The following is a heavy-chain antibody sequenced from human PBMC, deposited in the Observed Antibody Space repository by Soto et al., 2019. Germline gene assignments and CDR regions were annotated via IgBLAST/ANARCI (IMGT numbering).Heavy chain of an antibody. Sequence: SETLSLTCAFYGWSFSGYYWSWIRQPPGKGLEWIGEINHSGSTNYNPSLKSRVTISVDTSKNQFSLKLSSVTAADTAVYYCGRVRFLEWLCPNWFDPWGQGTLVTVSS. CDR3: GRVRFLEWLCPNWFDP. J-gene: IGHJ5*02. V-gene: IGHV4-34*01. CDR1: GWSFSGYY. D-gene: IGHD3-3*01. CDR2: INHSGST.